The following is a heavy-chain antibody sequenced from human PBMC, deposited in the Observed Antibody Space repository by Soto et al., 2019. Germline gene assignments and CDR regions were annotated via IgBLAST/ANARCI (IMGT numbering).Heavy chain of an antibody. J-gene: IGHJ6*02. Sequence: EVQLVESGGGLVQPGGSLRLSCAASGFTFSSYWMHWVRQGPGEGLVWVSRIMSDGSGTTYAESVQGRFTISRDNAKHTLDLQMNSLRAEDTAVYHCARSRGSGGVEYNMDVWGQGTTVTVSS. CDR2: IMSDGSGT. CDR1: GFTFSSYW. CDR3: ARSRGSGGVEYNMDV. V-gene: IGHV3-74*01. D-gene: IGHD3-16*01.